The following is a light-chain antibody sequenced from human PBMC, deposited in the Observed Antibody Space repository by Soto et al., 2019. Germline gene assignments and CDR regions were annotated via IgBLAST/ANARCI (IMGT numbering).Light chain of an antibody. J-gene: IGKJ5*01. V-gene: IGKV3-20*01. CDR3: QQYGSSSPTT. CDR2: GAS. CDR1: QYVPSDF. Sequence: VLTQSPGSLSLSPGQSATLSCRASQYVPSDFLAWYQQRPGQAPRLLIYGASIRATGVPDRFSGSGSGTDFTLTISGLEPEDFAVYFCQQYGSSSPTTFGQGTRLDFK.